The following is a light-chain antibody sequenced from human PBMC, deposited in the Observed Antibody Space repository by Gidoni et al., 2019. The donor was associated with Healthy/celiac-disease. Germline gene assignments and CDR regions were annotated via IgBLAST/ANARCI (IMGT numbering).Light chain of an antibody. J-gene: IGKJ1*01. V-gene: IGKV3-20*01. CDR3: QQYGSSPLT. CDR2: GAS. Sequence: EIVLTPSPGTLSLSPGEHATLSCRASQRVSSSYLSWYQQKPGQAPRLLSYGASSRATGSPDRFSGSGSGTDFTLTISRREPEDVAVYYCQQYGSSPLTFGQGTKVEIK. CDR1: QRVSSSY.